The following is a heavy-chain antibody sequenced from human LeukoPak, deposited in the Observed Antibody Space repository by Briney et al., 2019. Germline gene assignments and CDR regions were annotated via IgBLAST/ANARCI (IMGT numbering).Heavy chain of an antibody. Sequence: ASVKVSCKASGGTFSSYAISWVRQAPGQGLEWMGGIIPIFGTANYAQKFQGRVTITADKSTSTAYMELSSLRSEDTAVYYCARHRSSSWPGFGYYYYMDVWGKGTTVTVSS. CDR1: GGTFSSYA. V-gene: IGHV1-69*06. CDR3: ARHRSSSWPGFGYYYYMDV. D-gene: IGHD6-13*01. J-gene: IGHJ6*03. CDR2: IIPIFGTA.